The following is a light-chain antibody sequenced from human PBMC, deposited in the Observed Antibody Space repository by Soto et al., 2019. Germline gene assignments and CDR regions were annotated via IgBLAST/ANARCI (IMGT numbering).Light chain of an antibody. CDR2: GAS. CDR3: QQYFEWPPMT. Sequence: PGERATLSCWASETVATNLAWYQQKPGQAPMLLISGASTRAAGISDRFRGSGSGTEFTLTISSLRSEDSAIYYCQQYFEWPPMTFGQGTKVDIK. V-gene: IGKV3-15*01. J-gene: IGKJ1*01. CDR1: ETVATN.